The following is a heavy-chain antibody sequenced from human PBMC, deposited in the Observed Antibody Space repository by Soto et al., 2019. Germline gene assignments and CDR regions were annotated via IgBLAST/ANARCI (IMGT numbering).Heavy chain of an antibody. J-gene: IGHJ3*02. CDR2: ISYDGSNK. CDR1: GFTFSTYG. CDR3: AKDLQFDGFDI. V-gene: IGHV3-30*18. Sequence: QVQLVESGGDLVQPGRSLKLSCAASGFTFSTYGMHWVRQAPGKGLEWVAVISYDGSNKYYADSLKGRFTISRDNSKNTLFLEMNSLRAEDTALYYCAKDLQFDGFDIWGQGTVVTVSS.